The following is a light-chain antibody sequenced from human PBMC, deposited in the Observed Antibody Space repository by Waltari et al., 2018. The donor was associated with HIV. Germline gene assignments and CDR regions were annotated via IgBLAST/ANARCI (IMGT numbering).Light chain of an antibody. CDR1: QTVLYRSNNKNY. CDR2: WAS. CDR3: QQYYNTPYT. J-gene: IGKJ2*01. V-gene: IGKV4-1*01. Sequence: DFVMTQSPDSLAVSLGERATINCRSSQTVLYRSNNKNYLSWYQQKPGQPPKLLIYWASTRESGVPDRISGSGSGTDFTLTITSLQAEDVAVYYCQQYYNTPYTFGQGTRLEIK.